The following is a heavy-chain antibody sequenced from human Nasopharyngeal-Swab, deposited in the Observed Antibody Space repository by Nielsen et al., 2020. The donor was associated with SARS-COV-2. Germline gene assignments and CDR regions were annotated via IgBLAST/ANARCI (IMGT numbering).Heavy chain of an antibody. J-gene: IGHJ4*02. CDR2: IKQDGSET. V-gene: IGHV3-7*01. D-gene: IGHD3-10*01. Sequence: GESLKISCAASGFTFSTYWMSWVRQAPGKGLEWVANIKQDGSETYYVDSVKGRFSISRDNAKNSLYLQMNSLRAEDTAVYYCARDKVLWFGELLWPALFDYWGQGTLVTVSS. CDR1: GFTFSTYW. CDR3: ARDKVLWFGELLWPALFDY.